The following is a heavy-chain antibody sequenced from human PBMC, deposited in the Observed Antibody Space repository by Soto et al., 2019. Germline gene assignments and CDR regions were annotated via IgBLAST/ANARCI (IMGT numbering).Heavy chain of an antibody. CDR2: LSGNSDIV. CDR3: ARSGDNYNRLDY. D-gene: IGHD1-1*01. J-gene: IGHJ4*02. CDR1: GFFFDNYA. V-gene: IGHV3-9*01. Sequence: PGGSLRLSCVTSGFFFDNYAMHWVRQAPGKGPEWVSGLSGNSDIVAYADSVKGRFTISRDNAKKSLFLQMNSLRAEDTAVYYCARSGDNYNRLDYWGQGTPVTVSS.